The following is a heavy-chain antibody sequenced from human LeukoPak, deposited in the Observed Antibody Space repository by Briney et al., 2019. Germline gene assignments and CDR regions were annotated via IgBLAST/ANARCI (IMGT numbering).Heavy chain of an antibody. V-gene: IGHV4-34*01. Sequence: PSETLSLTCAVYGGSFSGYYWSWIRQPPGKGLEWIGEINHSGSTNYNPSLKSRVTISVDMSKNQFSLKLSSVTAADTAVYYCARGRPYIHITGTKPYYYMDVWGKGTTVTVSS. CDR3: ARGRPYIHITGTKPYYYMDV. D-gene: IGHD1-20*01. CDR1: GGSFSGYY. CDR2: INHSGST. J-gene: IGHJ6*03.